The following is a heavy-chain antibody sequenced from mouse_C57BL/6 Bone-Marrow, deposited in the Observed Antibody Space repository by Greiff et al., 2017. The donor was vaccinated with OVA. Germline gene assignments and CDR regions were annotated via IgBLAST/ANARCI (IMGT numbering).Heavy chain of an antibody. CDR3: ARWDGNYLYFDV. Sequence: VKLQQPGTELVKPGASVKLSCKASGYTFTDYYMNWVKQSHGQSLEWIGDINPNNGGTSYNQKFKGKATLTVDKSSSTAYMELRSLTSEDSAVYYCARWDGNYLYFDVWGTGTTVTVSS. V-gene: IGHV1-26*01. J-gene: IGHJ1*03. CDR2: INPNNGGT. D-gene: IGHD2-1*01. CDR1: GYTFTDYY.